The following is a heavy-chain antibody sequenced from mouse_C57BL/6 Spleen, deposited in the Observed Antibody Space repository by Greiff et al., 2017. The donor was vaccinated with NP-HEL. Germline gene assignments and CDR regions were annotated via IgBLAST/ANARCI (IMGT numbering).Heavy chain of an antibody. J-gene: IGHJ2*01. CDR3: ARGLRLEYYFDC. D-gene: IGHD2-4*01. CDR2: IDPYDSET. Sequence: QVKLQQPGAELVRPGSSVKLSCKAPGYTFTSYWTHRVKQRPPPGLERIGNIDPYDSETHSNQKFKYKATLTVDKSSSTAYMQLSSLTSEDSAVYYCARGLRLEYYFDCWGQGTTRTVSS. CDR1: GYTFTSYW. V-gene: IGHV1-52*01.